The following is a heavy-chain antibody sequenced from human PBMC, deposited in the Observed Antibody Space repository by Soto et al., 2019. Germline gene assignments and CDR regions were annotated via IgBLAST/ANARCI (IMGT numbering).Heavy chain of an antibody. CDR1: GYSFTSYW. CDR2: IYPGDSDT. V-gene: IGHV5-51*01. CDR3: VRHFRVEIYGMDV. J-gene: IGHJ6*02. Sequence: GESLKISCKGSGYSFTSYWIGWVRQMPGKGLEWMGIIYPGDSDTRYSPSFQGQVTISADKSISTAYLQWSSLKASDTAMYYCVRHFRVEIYGMDVSGQGTTVTVSS. D-gene: IGHD3-10*01.